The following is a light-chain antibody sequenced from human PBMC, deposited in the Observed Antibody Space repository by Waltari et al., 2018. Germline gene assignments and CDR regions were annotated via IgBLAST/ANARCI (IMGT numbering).Light chain of an antibody. CDR2: KTS. Sequence: DIQLTQSPSTLSASVGDRVTITCRASQTISRFLAWYQQKAGKAPKLLIYKTSILESGVPSRFSGGGSGTEFTLTITSLQREDFATYYCQNYDAYSATFGRGTKIEVK. CDR3: QNYDAYSAT. V-gene: IGKV1-5*03. CDR1: QTISRF. J-gene: IGKJ3*01.